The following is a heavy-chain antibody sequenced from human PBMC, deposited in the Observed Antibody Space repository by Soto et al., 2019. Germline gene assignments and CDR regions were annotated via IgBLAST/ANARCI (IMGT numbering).Heavy chain of an antibody. V-gene: IGHV1-3*01. Sequence: ASVKVSCKASGYTFTSYAMHWVRQAPGQRLEWMGWFDPEDGKTNYSQKFQGRVTITKDTSTDTAYMELSSLRSEDTTVYYCASHPGRDYYYYYGMDVWGQGTTVTVSS. CDR2: FDPEDGKT. CDR1: GYTFTSYA. CDR3: ASHPGRDYYYYYGMDV. J-gene: IGHJ6*02.